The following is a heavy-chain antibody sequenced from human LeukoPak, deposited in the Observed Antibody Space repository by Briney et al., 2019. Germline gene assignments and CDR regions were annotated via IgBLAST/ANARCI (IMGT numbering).Heavy chain of an antibody. CDR3: ARGRYLTTSGGAAAGFLDY. V-gene: IGHV4-34*01. Sequence: SETLSLTCAVYGGSFSGYYWNWIRQSPGKGLEWIGEINHSGSTHYNPSLKSRVTISVDTSQKQFSLRLTSVTAADTAVYYCARGRYLTTSGGAAAGFLDYWGQGSLVTVST. CDR1: GGSFSGYY. D-gene: IGHD6-13*01. J-gene: IGHJ4*02. CDR2: INHSGST.